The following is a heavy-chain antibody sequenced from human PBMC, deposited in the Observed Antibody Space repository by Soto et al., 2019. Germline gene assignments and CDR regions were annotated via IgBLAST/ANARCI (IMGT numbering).Heavy chain of an antibody. CDR1: GFTFSDYY. V-gene: IGHV3-11*01. Sequence: GGSLRLSCAASGFTFSDYYMSWIRQAPGKGLEWVSYISSSGSTIYYADSVKGRFTISRDNAKNSLYLQMNSLRAEDTAVYDCARGFRYDYYYGMDVWGQGSTVTVSS. CDR2: ISSSGSTI. CDR3: ARGFRYDYYYGMDV. J-gene: IGHJ6*02.